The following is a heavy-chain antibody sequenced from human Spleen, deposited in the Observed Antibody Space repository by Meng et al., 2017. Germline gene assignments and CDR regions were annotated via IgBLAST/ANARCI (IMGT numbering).Heavy chain of an antibody. CDR1: GGSISSSNW. J-gene: IGHJ5*02. CDR3: ARYNYRYSGNWFDP. Sequence: VPVSSSGAVPVKPSGHLPLTCAGSGGSISSSNWWSWVRQPPGQGLEWIGEIYHSGSTNYNPSLKSRVTISLDQSKNQFSLKLSSVTAADTAVYYCARYNYRYSGNWFDPWGQGTLVTVSS. D-gene: IGHD3-16*02. V-gene: IGHV4-4*02. CDR2: IYHSGST.